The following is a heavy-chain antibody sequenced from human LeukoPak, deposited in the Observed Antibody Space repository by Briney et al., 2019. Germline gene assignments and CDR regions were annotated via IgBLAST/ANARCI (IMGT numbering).Heavy chain of an antibody. CDR3: AKDLQADYDSSYPDGVNVGY. CDR2: ISYDGSNK. CDR1: GFTFSSYG. Sequence: HPGGSLRLSCAASGFTFSSYGMHWVRQAPGKGLEWVAVISYDGSNKYYADSVKGRFTISRDNSKNTLYLQMNSLRAEDTAVYYCAKDLQADYDSSYPDGVNVGYWGQGTLVTVSS. V-gene: IGHV3-30*18. D-gene: IGHD3-22*01. J-gene: IGHJ4*02.